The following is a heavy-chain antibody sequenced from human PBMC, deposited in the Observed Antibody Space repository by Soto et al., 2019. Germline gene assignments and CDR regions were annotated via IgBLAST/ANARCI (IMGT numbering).Heavy chain of an antibody. J-gene: IGHJ6*02. CDR1: GFTFSSYD. Sequence: GGSLRLSCAASGFTFSSYDMHWVRQATGKGLEWVSAIGTAGDTYYPGSVKGRFTISRENAKNSLYLQMNSLRAGDTAVYYCARAGYGSGSYYHYYYYGMDVWGQGTTVTVS. D-gene: IGHD3-10*01. CDR2: IGTAGDT. CDR3: ARAGYGSGSYYHYYYYGMDV. V-gene: IGHV3-13*04.